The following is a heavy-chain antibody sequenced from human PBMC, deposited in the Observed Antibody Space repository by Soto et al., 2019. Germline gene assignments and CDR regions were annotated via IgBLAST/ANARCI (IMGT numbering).Heavy chain of an antibody. Sequence: GGSLRLSCAASGFTFSSYAMSWVRQAPGKGLEWVSVISGSGGSTYYADSVKGRFTISRDNSKNTLYLQMNSLRAEDTAVYYCAKDNGGDYGRIDYWGQGTLVTVSS. J-gene: IGHJ4*02. CDR3: AKDNGGDYGRIDY. V-gene: IGHV3-23*01. CDR1: GFTFSSYA. D-gene: IGHD2-21*02. CDR2: ISGSGGST.